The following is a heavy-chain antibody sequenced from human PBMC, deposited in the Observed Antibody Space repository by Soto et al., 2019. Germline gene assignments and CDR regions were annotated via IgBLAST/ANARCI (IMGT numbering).Heavy chain of an antibody. Sequence: SVKVSCKASGGTFDNFIMNWVRLTPGQGPEWMGGIIPIFGTANYAQKFQGRVTITADESTSTAYMELSSLRSEDTAVYYCARAPYDSSGYYPEYFQHWGQGTLVTVSS. CDR1: GGTFDNFI. J-gene: IGHJ1*01. D-gene: IGHD3-22*01. CDR2: IIPIFGTA. CDR3: ARAPYDSSGYYPEYFQH. V-gene: IGHV1-69*13.